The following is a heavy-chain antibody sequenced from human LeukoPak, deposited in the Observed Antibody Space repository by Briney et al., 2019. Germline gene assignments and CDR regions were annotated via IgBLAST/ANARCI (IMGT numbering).Heavy chain of an antibody. V-gene: IGHV4-34*01. CDR2: INHSGST. Sequence: SETLSLTCAVYGRSFSGYYWSWIRQPPGKGLEWIGEINHSGSTNYNPSLKSRVTISVDTSKNQFSLKLSSVTAADTAVYYCARVTRSGYFNWDWFDPWGQGTLVTVSS. D-gene: IGHD3-3*01. CDR1: GRSFSGYY. J-gene: IGHJ5*02. CDR3: ARVTRSGYFNWDWFDP.